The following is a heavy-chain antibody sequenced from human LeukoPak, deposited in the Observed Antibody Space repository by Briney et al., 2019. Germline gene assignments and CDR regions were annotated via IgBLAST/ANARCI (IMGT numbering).Heavy chain of an antibody. CDR1: GFTFSSYG. V-gene: IGHV3-23*01. CDR2: ISGSGGST. D-gene: IGHD3-10*01. CDR3: ASALLWFGELLMPDDAFDI. J-gene: IGHJ3*02. Sequence: QPGASLRLSCAASGFTFSSYGMSWVRQAPGKGLEWVSAISGSGGSTYYADSVKGRFTISRDNSKNTLYLQMNSLRAEDTAVYYCASALLWFGELLMPDDAFDIWGQGTMVTVSS.